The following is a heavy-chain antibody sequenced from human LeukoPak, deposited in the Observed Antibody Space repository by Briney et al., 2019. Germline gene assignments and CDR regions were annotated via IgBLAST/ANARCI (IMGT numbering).Heavy chain of an antibody. CDR1: GYTLTSYG. CDR2: ISGYNGNT. Sequence: ASVKVSCKASGYTLTSYGFSWVRQAPGQGLDWMGWISGYNGNTNYAPNLQGRVTMTIDTSTSTGYMKLRSLRSDDTAVYYCARDAGFRGAQMECWGQGTLVTVSS. CDR3: ARDAGFRGAQMEC. D-gene: IGHD3-10*01. V-gene: IGHV1-18*01. J-gene: IGHJ4*02.